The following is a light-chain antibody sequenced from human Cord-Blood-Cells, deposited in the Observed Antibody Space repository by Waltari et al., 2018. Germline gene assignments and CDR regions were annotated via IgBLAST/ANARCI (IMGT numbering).Light chain of an antibody. CDR3: QQYNNWPPIFT. Sequence: EIVMTQSPATLSVSPGERATLSCRASQSVSSNLAWYQQKPGQAPRLLIYGASTRATGIPARFRGRGSWTEFTLTISSLESEDFSVYYCQQYNNWPPIFTFGPGTKVDIK. CDR2: GAS. J-gene: IGKJ3*01. CDR1: QSVSSN. V-gene: IGKV3-15*01.